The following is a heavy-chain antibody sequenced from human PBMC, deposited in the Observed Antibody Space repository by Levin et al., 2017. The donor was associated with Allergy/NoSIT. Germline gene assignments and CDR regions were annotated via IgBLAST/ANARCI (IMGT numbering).Heavy chain of an antibody. V-gene: IGHV3-66*01. CDR1: GFTVSSNY. J-gene: IGHJ4*02. CDR3: ARAPRPHIAVAGKRGATRGYYFDY. Sequence: GESLKISCAASGFTVSSNYMSWVRQAPGKGLEWVSVIYSGGSTYYADSVKGRFTISRDNSKNTLYLQMNSLRAEDTAVYYCARAPRPHIAVAGKRGATRGYYFDYWGQGTLVTVSS. CDR2: IYSGGST. D-gene: IGHD6-19*01.